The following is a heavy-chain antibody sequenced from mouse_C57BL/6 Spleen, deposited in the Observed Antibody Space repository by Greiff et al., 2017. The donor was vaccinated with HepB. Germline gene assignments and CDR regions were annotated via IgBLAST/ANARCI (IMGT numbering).Heavy chain of an antibody. J-gene: IGHJ1*03. D-gene: IGHD1-1*01. V-gene: IGHV3-6*01. CDR2: ISYDGSN. Sequence: EVQRVESGPGLVKPSQSLSLTCSVTGYSITSGYYWNWIRQFPGNKLEWMGYISYDGSNNYNPSLKNRISITRDTSKNQFFLKLNSVTTEDTATYYCARVRGYYGSSYGYFDVWGTGTTVTVSS. CDR3: ARVRGYYGSSYGYFDV. CDR1: GYSITSGYY.